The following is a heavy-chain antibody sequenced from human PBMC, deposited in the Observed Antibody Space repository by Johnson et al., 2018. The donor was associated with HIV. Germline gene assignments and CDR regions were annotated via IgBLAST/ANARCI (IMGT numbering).Heavy chain of an antibody. CDR3: ARDSYKLELPLGAFDI. Sequence: QVQLVESGGGVVQPGRSLRLYCAASGFTFSSYAMHWVRQAPGKGLEWVAVISYDGSNTYYADSVKGRFTISRDNSKNTLYLQMNSLRAEDTDVYYCARDSYKLELPLGAFDIWGQGTMVTVSS. CDR2: ISYDGSNT. J-gene: IGHJ3*02. D-gene: IGHD1-7*01. CDR1: GFTFSSYA. V-gene: IGHV3-30*04.